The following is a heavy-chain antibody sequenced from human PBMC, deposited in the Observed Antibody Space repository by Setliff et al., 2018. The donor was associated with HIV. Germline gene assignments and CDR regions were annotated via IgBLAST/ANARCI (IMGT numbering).Heavy chain of an antibody. CDR2: IKQDGSEK. D-gene: IGHD3-9*01. CDR1: GFTFSSYW. CDR3: ARGGRLQYFDWPSYAMDV. Sequence: PGGSLRLSCAASGFTFSSYWMSWVRQAPGKGLEWVANIKQDGSEKYYVDSVKGRFTISRDNAKNSLYLQMNSIRAEDTAVYYGARGGRLQYFDWPSYAMDVWGQGTTVTVSS. J-gene: IGHJ6*02. V-gene: IGHV3-7*01.